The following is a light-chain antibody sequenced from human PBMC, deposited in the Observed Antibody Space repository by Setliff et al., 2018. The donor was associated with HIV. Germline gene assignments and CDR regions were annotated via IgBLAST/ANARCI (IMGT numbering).Light chain of an antibody. V-gene: IGLV2-23*02. CDR1: SSDIGSYIL. CDR3: CSYTGSSSYV. CDR2: EIT. Sequence: QSALTQPASVSGSPGQSITISCTGTSSDIGSYILVSWYQQHPGRAPKLILYEITKRPSGVSNRFSGSKSGNTASLTISVLQAEDEADYYCCSYTGSSSYVFGGGTKVTVL. J-gene: IGLJ1*01.